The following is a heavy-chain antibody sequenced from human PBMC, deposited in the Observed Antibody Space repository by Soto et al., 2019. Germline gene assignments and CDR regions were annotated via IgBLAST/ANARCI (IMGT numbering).Heavy chain of an antibody. CDR1: GGSISSYY. CDR2: IYTSVST. D-gene: IGHD3-3*01. Sequence: SETLSLTCTVSGGSISSYYWSCIRQPSWKGLEWIGRIYTSVSTNYNPSLKSRVTMSVDTSKNQFSLKLSSVTAADTAVYYCARDFSDFWSGYYSDGMDVWGQGTTVTVSS. V-gene: IGHV4-4*07. J-gene: IGHJ6*02. CDR3: ARDFSDFWSGYYSDGMDV.